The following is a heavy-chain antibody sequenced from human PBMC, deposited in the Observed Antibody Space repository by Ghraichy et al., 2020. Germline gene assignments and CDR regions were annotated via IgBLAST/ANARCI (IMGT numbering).Heavy chain of an antibody. CDR2: ISGSGSSI. Sequence: GSLNISCAASGFSFSDYYMSWIRQAPGKGLEWISYISGSGSSISQADSVKGRFTISRDNAKKSLYLQMNSLRAEDTAVYYCARGPLLSSSSSSLWYFDYWGQGTRVTVSS. V-gene: IGHV3-11*01. D-gene: IGHD6-6*01. J-gene: IGHJ4*02. CDR1: GFSFSDYY. CDR3: ARGPLLSSSSSSLWYFDY.